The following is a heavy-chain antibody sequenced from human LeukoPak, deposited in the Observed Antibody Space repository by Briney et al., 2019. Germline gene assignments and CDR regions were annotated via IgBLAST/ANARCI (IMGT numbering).Heavy chain of an antibody. CDR1: GYTFTIYD. V-gene: IGHV1-8*03. D-gene: IGHD3-3*01. Sequence: GASVTVSCKASGYTFTIYDINWVRQATGQGLEWMGWMNPNSGNTGYAQKFQGRVTITRNTSISTAYMELSSLRSEDTAVYYCARGITIFGVVSAFFDYWGQGTLVTVSS. CDR2: MNPNSGNT. CDR3: ARGITIFGVVSAFFDY. J-gene: IGHJ4*02.